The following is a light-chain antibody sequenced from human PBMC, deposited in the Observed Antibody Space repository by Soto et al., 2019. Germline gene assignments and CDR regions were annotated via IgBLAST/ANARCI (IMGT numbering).Light chain of an antibody. Sequence: DIQMTQSPSSLSASVGDRVTITCRASQGISNSLAWYQQKPGKVPKLLIYAASTLQSGVPSRFSGSGSGTEFTLTISSLRPEDIATYYCQKYNSAPTFGQGTRLEIK. V-gene: IGKV1-27*01. J-gene: IGKJ5*01. CDR2: AAS. CDR3: QKYNSAPT. CDR1: QGISNS.